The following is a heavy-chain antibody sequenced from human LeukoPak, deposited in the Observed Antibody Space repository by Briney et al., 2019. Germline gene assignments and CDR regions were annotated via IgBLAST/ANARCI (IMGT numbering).Heavy chain of an antibody. CDR3: ARYDYGDYEGGGYFDY. Sequence: ASVKVSCKASGGTFSSYAISWVRQAPGQGLEWMGGIIPIFGTANYAQKFQGRVTITTDESTSTAYMELSSLRSEDTAVYYCARYDYGDYEGGGYFDYWGQGTLVTVSS. D-gene: IGHD4-17*01. CDR1: GGTFSSYA. J-gene: IGHJ4*02. V-gene: IGHV1-69*05. CDR2: IIPIFGTA.